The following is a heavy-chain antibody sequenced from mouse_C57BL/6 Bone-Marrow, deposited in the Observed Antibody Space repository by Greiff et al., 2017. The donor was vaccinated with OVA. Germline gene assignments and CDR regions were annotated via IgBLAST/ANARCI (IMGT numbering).Heavy chain of an antibody. D-gene: IGHD1-1*01. V-gene: IGHV2-9-1*01. Sequence: VKLQESGPGLVAPSQSLSITCTVSGFSLTSYAISWVRQPPGKGLEWLGVIWTGGGTNYNSALKSRLSISKDNSKSQVFLKMNSLQTDDTARYYCARMYYGSRYWYFDVWGTGTTVTVSS. J-gene: IGHJ1*03. CDR2: IWTGGGT. CDR3: ARMYYGSRYWYFDV. CDR1: GFSLTSYA.